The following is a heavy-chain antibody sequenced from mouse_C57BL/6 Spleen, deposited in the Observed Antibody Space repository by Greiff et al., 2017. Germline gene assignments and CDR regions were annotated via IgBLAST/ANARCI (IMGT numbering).Heavy chain of an antibody. Sequence: QVQLKQPGAELVKPGASVKMSCKASGYTFTSYWITWVKQRPGQGLEWIGDIYPGSGSTNYNEKFKSKATLTVDTSSSTAYMQLSSLTSEDSAVYYCARGGITTVVPHYAMDYWGQGTSVTVSS. V-gene: IGHV1-55*01. CDR2: IYPGSGST. CDR3: ARGGITTVVPHYAMDY. D-gene: IGHD1-1*01. J-gene: IGHJ4*01. CDR1: GYTFTSYW.